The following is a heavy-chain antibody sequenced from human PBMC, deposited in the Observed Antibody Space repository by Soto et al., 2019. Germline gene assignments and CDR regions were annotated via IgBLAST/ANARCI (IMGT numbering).Heavy chain of an antibody. D-gene: IGHD6-13*01. CDR2: IWYDGSNT. J-gene: IGHJ1*01. Sequence: QVQLVESGGGVVQPGRSLTLSCAASGFIFSSYGMHWVRQAPGKGLQWVAVIWYDGSNTYYADSVKGRFTISRDNSKNTLYLQMSSLRAEDTAVYYCARGLRAAAGRDYFQYWGQGTLVTFSS. CDR1: GFIFSSYG. CDR3: ARGLRAAAGRDYFQY. V-gene: IGHV3-33*01.